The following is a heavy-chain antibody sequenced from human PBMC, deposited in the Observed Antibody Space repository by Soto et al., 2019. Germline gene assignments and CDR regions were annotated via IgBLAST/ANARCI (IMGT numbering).Heavy chain of an antibody. V-gene: IGHV1-46*01. D-gene: IGHD1-20*01. CDR2: INPSGGST. J-gene: IGHJ4*02. Sequence: GASVKVSCKASGYTFTSYYMHWVRQAPGQGLEWMGIINPSGGSTSYAQRFQGRVTMTRDTSTSTVYMELSSLRSEDTAVYYCARGGITGTAGRAPLDYWGQGTLVTVSS. CDR3: ARGGITGTAGRAPLDY. CDR1: GYTFTSYY.